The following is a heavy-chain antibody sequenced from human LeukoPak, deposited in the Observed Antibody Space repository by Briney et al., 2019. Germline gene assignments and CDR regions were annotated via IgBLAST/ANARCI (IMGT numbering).Heavy chain of an antibody. CDR3: ARHVGIHLWSLYFDY. V-gene: IGHV4-59*08. Sequence: SETLSLTCTVSGGSISSYYWSWIRQPPGKGLERIGYIYSSGSTDYNPSLKSRFTISLDTSNHQFSLKLTSVTAADTAVYYCARHVGIHLWSLYFDYWGQGSLVTVSS. D-gene: IGHD5-18*01. CDR1: GGSISSYY. CDR2: IYSSGST. J-gene: IGHJ4*02.